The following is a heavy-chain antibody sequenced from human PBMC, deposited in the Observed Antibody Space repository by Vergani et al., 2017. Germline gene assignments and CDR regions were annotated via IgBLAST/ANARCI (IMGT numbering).Heavy chain of an antibody. D-gene: IGHD3-3*01. CDR1: GYSFTSYW. CDR3: ARHGADFWSGYNFDY. CDR2: IDPSDSYT. Sequence: EVQLVQSGAEVKKPGESLKISCKGSGYSFTSYWIGWVRQMPGKGLEWMGRIDPSDSYTNYSPSFQGHVTIPADKSISTAYLQWSSLKASATAMYYCARHGADFWSGYNFDYWGQGTLVTVSS. V-gene: IGHV5-10-1*01. J-gene: IGHJ4*02.